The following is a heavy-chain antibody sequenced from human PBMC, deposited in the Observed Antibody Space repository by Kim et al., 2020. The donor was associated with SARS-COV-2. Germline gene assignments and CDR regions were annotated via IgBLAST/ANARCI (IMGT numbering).Heavy chain of an antibody. CDR2: IYYSGST. D-gene: IGHD3-22*01. CDR1: GGSISSGGYY. J-gene: IGHJ4*02. CDR3: ARTNRDYYDSSGYTDY. Sequence: SETLSLTCTVSGGSISSGGYYWSSIRQHPGKGLEWIGYIYYSGSTYYNPSLKSRVTISVDTSKNQFSLKLSSVTAADTAVYYCARTNRDYYDSSGYTDYWGQGTLVTVSS. V-gene: IGHV4-31*03.